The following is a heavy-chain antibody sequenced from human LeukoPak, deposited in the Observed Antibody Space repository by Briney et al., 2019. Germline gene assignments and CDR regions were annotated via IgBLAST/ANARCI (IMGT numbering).Heavy chain of an antibody. D-gene: IGHD3-22*01. Sequence: GGSLRLSCAASGFTFSSYSMNWVRQAPGKGLEWVSHITASGTAMFYADSVKGRFTISRDNAKNSLYLQMNSLRAEDTAVYYCATDYYDSSGYYTGSYWGQGTLVTVSS. V-gene: IGHV3-48*01. J-gene: IGHJ4*02. CDR2: ITASGTAM. CDR3: ATDYYDSSGYYTGSY. CDR1: GFTFSSYS.